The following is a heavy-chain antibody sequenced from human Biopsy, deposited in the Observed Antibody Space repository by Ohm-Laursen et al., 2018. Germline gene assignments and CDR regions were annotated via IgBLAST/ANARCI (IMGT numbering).Heavy chain of an antibody. J-gene: IGHJ6*02. CDR2: INHSGRT. CDR1: SGSISSYY. V-gene: IGHV4-34*01. Sequence: TPSLTCTVSSGSISSYYWSWIRQTPGKGLEWIGEINHSGRTNYNPSLKSRVTISVDTSKNQFSLKVRSVTAADTAVYYCVRGVDYYDPYHYYALDVWGQGTTVTVSS. D-gene: IGHD3-22*01. CDR3: VRGVDYYDPYHYYALDV.